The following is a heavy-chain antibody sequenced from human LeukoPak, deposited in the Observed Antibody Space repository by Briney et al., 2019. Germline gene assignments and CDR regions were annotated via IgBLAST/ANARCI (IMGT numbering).Heavy chain of an antibody. CDR3: AKDKGSGTYPPY. CDR1: GFTFSSFA. J-gene: IGHJ4*02. CDR2: ISGSGGGT. Sequence: GGSLRLSCAASGFTFSSFALSWVRQGPGKGLEWVSGISGSGGGTYYADSVKGRFTISRDNSNNRLYLQMNSLRAEDTAVYYCAKDKGSGTYPPYWGQGTLVTVSS. D-gene: IGHD1-26*01. V-gene: IGHV3-23*01.